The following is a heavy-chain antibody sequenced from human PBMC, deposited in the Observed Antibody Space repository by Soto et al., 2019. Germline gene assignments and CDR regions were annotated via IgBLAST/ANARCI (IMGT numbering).Heavy chain of an antibody. V-gene: IGHV1-69*13. CDR2: IIPIFGTA. Sequence: SVKVSCKASGGTFSSYAISWVRQAPGQGLEWMGGIIPIFGTANYAQKFQGRVTITADESTSTAYMELSSLRSEDTAVYYCARDYYDSSGYYFGFMYYYGMDVWGQGTTVTVSS. CDR3: ARDYYDSSGYYFGFMYYYGMDV. D-gene: IGHD3-22*01. J-gene: IGHJ6*02. CDR1: GGTFSSYA.